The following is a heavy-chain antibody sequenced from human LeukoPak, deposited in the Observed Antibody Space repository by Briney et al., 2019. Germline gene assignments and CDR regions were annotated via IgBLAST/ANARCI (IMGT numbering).Heavy chain of an antibody. J-gene: IGHJ4*02. CDR3: ARGADSSGYYSIFYFDY. Sequence: SGTLSLTCAVSGGSISSYYWNWIRQPPGKGLEWIGYIYYSGSTNYNPSLKSRVTISVDTSKNQFSLKLSSVTAADTAVYYCARGADSSGYYSIFYFDYWGQGTLVTVSS. CDR1: GGSISSYY. V-gene: IGHV4-59*01. CDR2: IYYSGST. D-gene: IGHD3-22*01.